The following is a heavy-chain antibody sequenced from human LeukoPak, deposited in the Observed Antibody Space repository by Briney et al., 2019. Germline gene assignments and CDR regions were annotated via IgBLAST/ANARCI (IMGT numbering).Heavy chain of an antibody. CDR1: GGSISGYY. D-gene: IGHD6-19*01. CDR3: ARDTAVAGIFDY. Sequence: SETLSLTCTVSGGSISGYYWSWIRQPAGKGLEWIGRIYTSGSTNYNPSLKSRVTISVDKSKNQFSLKLSSVTAADTAVYYCARDTAVAGIFDYWGQGTLVTVSS. CDR2: IYTSGST. V-gene: IGHV4-4*07. J-gene: IGHJ4*02.